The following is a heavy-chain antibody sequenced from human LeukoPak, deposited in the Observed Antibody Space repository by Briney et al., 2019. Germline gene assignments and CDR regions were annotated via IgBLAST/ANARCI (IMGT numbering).Heavy chain of an antibody. CDR1: GFTFSGYA. V-gene: IGHV3-23*01. CDR2: ISSDIDST. D-gene: IGHD3-10*01. CDR3: AYGLGSPGVFDI. J-gene: IGHJ3*02. Sequence: PGGSLRLSCAASGFTFSGYAMTWVRQAPGKGLEWVSTISSDIDSTYYADSVKGRFTISRDNSKNTLYLHMNSLRAEDTAVFYCAYGLGSPGVFDIWGQGTMVTVSS.